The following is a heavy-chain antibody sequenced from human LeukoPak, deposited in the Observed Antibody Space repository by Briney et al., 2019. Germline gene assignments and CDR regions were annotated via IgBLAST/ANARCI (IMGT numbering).Heavy chain of an antibody. CDR2: INPNSGGT. Sequence: ASVKVSCKASGFTFTSSAVQWVRQAPGQGLEWMGWINPNSGGTNYAQKFQGRVTMTRDTSISTAYMELSRLRSDDTAVHYCARGQTIVLMVYAILGYWGQGTLVTVSS. CDR1: GFTFTSSA. J-gene: IGHJ4*02. D-gene: IGHD2-8*01. V-gene: IGHV1-2*02. CDR3: ARGQTIVLMVYAILGY.